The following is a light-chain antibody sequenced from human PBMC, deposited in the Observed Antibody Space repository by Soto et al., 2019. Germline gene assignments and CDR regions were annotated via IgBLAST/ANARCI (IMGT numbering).Light chain of an antibody. V-gene: IGKV3-20*01. CDR3: QHYGSSSRT. J-gene: IGKJ1*01. CDR2: GAS. Sequence: EIVLTQPPGTLSLSPGERATLSCRASQSVSSTYLAWYQQKPGQAPKPLIYGASSRATGIPDRFSGSGSGTDFTLTISRLEPEDFAVYYCQHYGSSSRTFGQGTKVDIK. CDR1: QSVSSTY.